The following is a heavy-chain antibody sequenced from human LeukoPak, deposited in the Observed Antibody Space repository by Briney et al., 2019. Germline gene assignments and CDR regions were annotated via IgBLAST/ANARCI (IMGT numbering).Heavy chain of an antibody. V-gene: IGHV4-38-2*02. J-gene: IGHJ4*01. CDR2: INHRGNT. CDR3: VRDRGGSYYFDY. D-gene: IGHD1-26*01. Sequence: PSETLSLTCTVSPYSSNSGYYWGWIRQSPGKGLEWIGSINHRGNTYFDPTLRSRVTISIDTSRMQFSLKLTSVTAADTAVYYCVRDRGGSYYFDYWGHGTLVSVSA. CDR1: PYSSNSGYY.